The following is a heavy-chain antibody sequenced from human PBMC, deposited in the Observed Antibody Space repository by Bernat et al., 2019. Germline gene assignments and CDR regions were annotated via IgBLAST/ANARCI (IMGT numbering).Heavy chain of an antibody. Sequence: EVQLVESGGGLVQPGGSLTLSCAASGFTFRSSWMRWIRQAPGKGLEWVANIKQDGTEIYYVDAVKGRFTISRDNAKNSLYLQMNSLSAEDTAVYYCVKDTDYWGQGTLFTVSS. CDR2: IKQDGTEI. CDR3: VKDTDY. CDR1: GFTFRSSW. J-gene: IGHJ4*02. V-gene: IGHV3-7*03.